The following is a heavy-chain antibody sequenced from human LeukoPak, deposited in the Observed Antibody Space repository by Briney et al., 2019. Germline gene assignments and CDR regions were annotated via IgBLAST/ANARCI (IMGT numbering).Heavy chain of an antibody. Sequence: GGSLRLSCAASGFTFSSYGMNWVRQAPGKGLEWVSAISGSGGSTYYADSVKGRFTISRDNSKNTLYLQMNSLRAEDTAVYYCAKDTYDTTGGWFDPWGQGTLVTVSS. D-gene: IGHD3-9*01. CDR3: AKDTYDTTGGWFDP. J-gene: IGHJ5*02. V-gene: IGHV3-23*01. CDR2: ISGSGGST. CDR1: GFTFSSYG.